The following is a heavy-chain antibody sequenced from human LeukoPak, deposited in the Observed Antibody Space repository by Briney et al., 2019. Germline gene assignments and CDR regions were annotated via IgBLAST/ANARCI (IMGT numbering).Heavy chain of an antibody. CDR1: GFSFSGFG. J-gene: IGHJ6*03. D-gene: IGHD2/OR15-2a*01. Sequence: PGGSLRLSCAASGFSFSGFGMNWVRQAPGKGLEWISYIGSSGSAGGNIYYAVSVKGRFTVSRDNAKDSLFLQMNSLQDADTAVCYCARAPNQYFTYYMDVWGKGTTVTVSS. V-gene: IGHV3-48*02. CDR3: ARAPNQYFTYYMDV. CDR2: IGSSGSAGGNI.